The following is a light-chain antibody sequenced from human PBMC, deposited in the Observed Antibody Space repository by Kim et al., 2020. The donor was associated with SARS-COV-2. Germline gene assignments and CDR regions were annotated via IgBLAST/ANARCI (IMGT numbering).Light chain of an antibody. Sequence: EIVLTQSPGTLSLSPGKRATLSCRASQSVYSNYLAWYLQKPGQAPRLLIYGASSRATGIPDRFSGSGSGTDFTLTINRLQPDDFAVYYCQQYGSSWTFGQGTKLDIK. CDR1: QSVYSNY. J-gene: IGKJ1*01. CDR2: GAS. V-gene: IGKV3-20*01. CDR3: QQYGSSWT.